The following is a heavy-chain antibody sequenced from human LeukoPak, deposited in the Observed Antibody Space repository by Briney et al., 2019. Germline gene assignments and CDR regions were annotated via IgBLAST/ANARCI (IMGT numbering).Heavy chain of an antibody. CDR3: AKDFDYGDFYFDY. D-gene: IGHD4-17*01. CDR1: EFTFSNYW. J-gene: IGHJ4*02. V-gene: IGHV3-30*02. Sequence: GGSLRLSCEASEFTFSNYWMSWVRQAPGKGLEWVAFIQYEHGTDKFYADSVRGRFTISRDNSKNTLYLQMNSLRAEDTAVYYCAKDFDYGDFYFDYWGQGTLVTVSS. CDR2: IQYEHGTDK.